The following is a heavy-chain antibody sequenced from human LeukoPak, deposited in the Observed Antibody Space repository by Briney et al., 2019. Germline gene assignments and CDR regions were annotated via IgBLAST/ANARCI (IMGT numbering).Heavy chain of an antibody. CDR2: INHSGST. Sequence: PSETLSLTCAVYGGSFSGYYWSWIRQPPGKGLEWIGEINHSGSTNYNPSLKSRVTISVDTSKNQFSLKLSSVTAADTAVYYCARHSSSWMVYWFDPWGQGTPVTVSS. CDR3: ARHSSSWMVYWFDP. CDR1: GGSFSGYY. J-gene: IGHJ5*02. V-gene: IGHV4-34*01. D-gene: IGHD6-13*01.